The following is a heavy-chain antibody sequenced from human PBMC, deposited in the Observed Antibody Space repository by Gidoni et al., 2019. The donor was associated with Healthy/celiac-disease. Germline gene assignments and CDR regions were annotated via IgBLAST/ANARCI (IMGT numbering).Heavy chain of an antibody. J-gene: IGHJ4*02. CDR1: GFPFSSYW. Sequence: EVQLVESGGGLVQPGGSLRLSCAASGFPFSSYWMPWVRQAPGKGLVLVSRINSEGSRTSYEDSVKGRFTISRDNAKNTLYLQRNSLRAEDTAVYYGAREELAYYYGSGSYLLWGQGTLVTVSS. CDR3: AREELAYYYGSGSYLL. V-gene: IGHV3-74*01. D-gene: IGHD3-10*01. CDR2: INSEGSRT.